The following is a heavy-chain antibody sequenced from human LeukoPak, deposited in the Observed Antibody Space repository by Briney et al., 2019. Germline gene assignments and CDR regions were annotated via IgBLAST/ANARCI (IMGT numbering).Heavy chain of an antibody. V-gene: IGHV4-4*07. J-gene: IGHJ1*01. CDR3: AREGGGSNRCLD. D-gene: IGHD3-16*02. CDR1: GGSISGYF. CDR2: IYATGTT. Sequence: SETLSLTCTVSGGSISGYFWSWIRQPAGKGLEWIGRIYATGTTDYNPSLKSRVTMSLDTSKSQFSLNLTSVTAADTAVYYCAREGGGSNRCLDWGQGTLVTVSS.